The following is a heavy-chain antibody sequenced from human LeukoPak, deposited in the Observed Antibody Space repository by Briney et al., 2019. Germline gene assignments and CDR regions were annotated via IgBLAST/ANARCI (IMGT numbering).Heavy chain of an antibody. CDR2: INHSGST. CDR1: GGSFSGYY. Sequence: SETLSLSCAVSGGSFSGYYWCWIRQPPGEGLEWSGEINHSGSTNYNPSLKSRVTISVDTSKNQFSLKLSSVTAADTAVYYCARGPYYYGSGSPIDYWGQGTLVTVSS. J-gene: IGHJ4*02. CDR3: ARGPYYYGSGSPIDY. V-gene: IGHV4-34*01. D-gene: IGHD3-10*01.